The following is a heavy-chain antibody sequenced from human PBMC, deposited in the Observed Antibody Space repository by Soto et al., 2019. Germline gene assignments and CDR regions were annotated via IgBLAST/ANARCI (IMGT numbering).Heavy chain of an antibody. Sequence: EVQLVESGGDLVQPGGSLRLSCVASGFTFSSYGMNWVRQGPGKGLEWLSSISKTGTTTYYADSVRGRFTISRDNAKNSLYLELNSLRDEDVAVYYCARDGYCVSHTCSFLPDVWGQGTTVTVSS. CDR1: GFTFSSYG. J-gene: IGHJ6*02. CDR3: ARDGYCVSHTCSFLPDV. D-gene: IGHD2-2*03. V-gene: IGHV3-48*02. CDR2: ISKTGTTT.